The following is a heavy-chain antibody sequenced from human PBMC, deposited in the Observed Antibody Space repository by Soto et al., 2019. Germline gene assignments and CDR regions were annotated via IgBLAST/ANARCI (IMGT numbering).Heavy chain of an antibody. D-gene: IGHD6-13*01. J-gene: IGHJ5*02. CDR3: ARSRGVAAAGRDWFDP. V-gene: IGHV4-4*07. CDR2: IYTSGST. CDR1: GGSISSYY. Sequence: QVQLQESGPGLVKPSETLSLTCTVSGGSISSYYWSWIRQPAGKGLEWIGRIYTSGSTNYNPSLKSRVTMSVDTSKNQFSLKLSSVTAADTAVYYCARSRGVAAAGRDWFDPWGQGTLVTVSS.